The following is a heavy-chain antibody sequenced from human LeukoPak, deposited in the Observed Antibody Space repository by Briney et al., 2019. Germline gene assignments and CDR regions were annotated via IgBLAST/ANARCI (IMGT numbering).Heavy chain of an antibody. CDR1: GYTFTSYG. J-gene: IGHJ4*02. V-gene: IGHV1-18*01. CDR3: ARDPGAQAAAGTRNFDY. Sequence: VKVSCKGSGYTFTSYGISRVRQAPGEGLEWMGWISAYNGNTNYSQKLQGRVTMTTDPSTSTAYMELRSLRSDDTAVYYCARDPGAQAAAGTRNFDYWGQGTLVTVSS. D-gene: IGHD6-13*01. CDR2: ISAYNGNT.